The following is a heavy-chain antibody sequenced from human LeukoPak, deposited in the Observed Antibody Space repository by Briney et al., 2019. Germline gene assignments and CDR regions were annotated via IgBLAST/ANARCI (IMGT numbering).Heavy chain of an antibody. CDR1: GFIVSTYY. CDR2: ISGSGGST. V-gene: IGHV3-23*01. Sequence: GGSLRLSCAASGFIVSTYYMSWVRQAPGKGLEWVSAISGSGGSTYYADSVKGRFTISRDNSKNTLYLQMNSLRAEDTAVYYCAKGVGGYSYGVFDYWGQGTLVTVSS. D-gene: IGHD5-18*01. CDR3: AKGVGGYSYGVFDY. J-gene: IGHJ4*02.